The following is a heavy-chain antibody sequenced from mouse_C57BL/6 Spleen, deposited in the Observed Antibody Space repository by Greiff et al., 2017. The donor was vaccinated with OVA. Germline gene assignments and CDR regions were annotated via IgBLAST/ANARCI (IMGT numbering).Heavy chain of an antibody. CDR2: ISDGGSYT. CDR3: ARDAVFITTVVADAMDY. V-gene: IGHV5-4*01. Sequence: EVMLVESGGGLVKPGGSLKLSCAASGFTYSSYAMSWVRQTPEKRLEWVATISDGGSYTYYPDNVKGRFTISRDNAKNNLYLQMSHLKSEDTAMYYCARDAVFITTVVADAMDYWGQGTSVTVSS. J-gene: IGHJ4*01. CDR1: GFTYSSYA. D-gene: IGHD1-1*01.